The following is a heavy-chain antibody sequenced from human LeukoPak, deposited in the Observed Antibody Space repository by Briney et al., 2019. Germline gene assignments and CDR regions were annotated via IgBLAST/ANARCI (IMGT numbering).Heavy chain of an antibody. CDR3: ARDSDGAPYYDSSGYYLGY. CDR2: ISAYNGNT. Sequence: ASVKVSCKASGYTFTSYGISWVRQAPGQGLEWMGWISAYNGNTNYAQKLQGRVTMTTDTSTSTAYMELRSLRSDDTAVYYCARDSDGAPYYDSSGYYLGYWGQGTLVTVSS. CDR1: GYTFTSYG. J-gene: IGHJ4*02. V-gene: IGHV1-18*01. D-gene: IGHD3-22*01.